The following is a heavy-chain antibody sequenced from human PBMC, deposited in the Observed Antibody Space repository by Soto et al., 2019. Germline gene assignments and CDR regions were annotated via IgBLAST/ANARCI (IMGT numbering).Heavy chain of an antibody. J-gene: IGHJ6*02. CDR2: IYWDDDK. CDR3: IQGGCGGGSSRSNPWHYYYGMDV. D-gene: IGHD2-15*01. CDR1: GFSLNTGGRG. Sequence: SGPTLVNPTQTLTLTCSVSGFSLNTGGRGVGWIRQPPGKALEWLALIYWDDDKRYSPSLRNRLSISKDTSNNLVVFTMTNMDPVDTAVYYCIQGGCGGGSSRSNPWHYYYGMDVWGQGTTVTVSS. V-gene: IGHV2-5*02.